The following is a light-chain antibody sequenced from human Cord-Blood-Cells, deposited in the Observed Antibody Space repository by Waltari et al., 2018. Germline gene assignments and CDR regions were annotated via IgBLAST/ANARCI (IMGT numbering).Light chain of an antibody. CDR3: QQSYSTPWT. J-gene: IGKJ1*01. V-gene: IGKV1-39*01. CDR2: GAS. Sequence: DSQMTQSPSSMSASVVDRVTITCRASQRISSYLKWYQQKPGKAPKLLIYGASSLQSGVPSRFSGSGSGTDFTLTISSLQPEDFATYYCQQSYSTPWTFGQGTKVEIK. CDR1: QRISSY.